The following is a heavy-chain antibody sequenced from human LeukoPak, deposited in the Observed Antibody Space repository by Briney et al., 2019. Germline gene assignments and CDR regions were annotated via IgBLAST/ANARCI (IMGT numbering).Heavy chain of an antibody. J-gene: IGHJ4*02. CDR3: ARAAEDLDY. V-gene: IGHV1-18*01. CDR1: GYTFTSYD. CDR2: ISPYNGNT. Sequence: ASVKVSCTTSGYTFTSYDIGWVRQAPGQGLEWMGWISPYNGNTNYAQRLQGRVTLTTDTSTSTAYMELRSLRSDDTAVYYCARAAEDLDYWGQGTLVTVSS.